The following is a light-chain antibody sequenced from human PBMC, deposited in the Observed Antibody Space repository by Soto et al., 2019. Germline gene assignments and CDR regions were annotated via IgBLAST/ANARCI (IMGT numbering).Light chain of an antibody. CDR2: AAS. V-gene: IGKV1-27*01. CDR1: QGIDTY. Sequence: DIPMTQSPSSLSVAVGDRVTITCRASQGIDTYLAWYQQKPGKVPKLLIYAASTLQSGVPSRFSGSGSGTDFTLTISSLQPEDVATYYCQKYTRAPFTFGPGTKVDIK. CDR3: QKYTRAPFT. J-gene: IGKJ3*01.